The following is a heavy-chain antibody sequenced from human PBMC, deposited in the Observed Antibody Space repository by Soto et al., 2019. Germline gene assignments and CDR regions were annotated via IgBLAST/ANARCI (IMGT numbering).Heavy chain of an antibody. CDR1: GYTFTGYY. V-gene: IGHV1-2*02. CDR3: ARAPHLWFDP. CDR2: INPNSGGT. D-gene: IGHD1-26*01. Sequence: ASVKVSCKASGYTFTGYYMPWVPQAPGQGIEWMGWINPNSGGTNYAQKFQGRVTMTRDTSISTAYMELSRLRSDDTAVYYCARAPHLWFDPWGQGTLVTVSS. J-gene: IGHJ5*02.